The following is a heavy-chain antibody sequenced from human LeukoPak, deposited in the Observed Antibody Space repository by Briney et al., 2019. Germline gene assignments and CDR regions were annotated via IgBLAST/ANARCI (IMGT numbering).Heavy chain of an antibody. V-gene: IGHV3-33*06. CDR2: IWYDGSNK. D-gene: IGHD6-19*01. J-gene: IGHJ4*02. CDR1: GFTFNTYA. Sequence: PGGSLRLSCAASGFTFNTYAMSWVRQAPGKGLEWVAVIWYDGSNKYYADSVKGRFTISRDNSKNTLYLQMNSLRAEDTAVYYCAKDARIAVAGKLDYWGQGTLVTVSS. CDR3: AKDARIAVAGKLDY.